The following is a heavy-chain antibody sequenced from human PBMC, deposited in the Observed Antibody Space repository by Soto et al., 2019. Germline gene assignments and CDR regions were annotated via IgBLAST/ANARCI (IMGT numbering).Heavy chain of an antibody. J-gene: IGHJ5*02. D-gene: IGHD6-13*01. Sequence: ASVKVSCKASGYTFTSYGISWVRQAPGQGLEWMGWISAYNGNTNYAQKLQGRVTMTTDTSTSTAYMELRSLRSDDTAVYYCARDRPYVAAAGTRFDPWGQGTLVTVSS. V-gene: IGHV1-18*01. CDR1: GYTFTSYG. CDR3: ARDRPYVAAAGTRFDP. CDR2: ISAYNGNT.